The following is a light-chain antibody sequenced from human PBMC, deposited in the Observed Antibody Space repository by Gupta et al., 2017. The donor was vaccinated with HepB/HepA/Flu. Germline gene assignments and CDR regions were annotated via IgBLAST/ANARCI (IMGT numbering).Light chain of an antibody. J-gene: IGLJ1*01. CDR1: SSDVGNYNY. CDR3: CSYAGTNFFSV. CDR2: DVN. Sequence: QSALTQPRSVSGSPGQSVTISCTGTSSDVGNYNYVSWYQQHPGKAPKLMIYDVNKRPSGVPDHFSGSKSGNTASLTISGLQADDEADYYCCSYAGTNFFSVFGSGTKVTVL. V-gene: IGLV2-11*01.